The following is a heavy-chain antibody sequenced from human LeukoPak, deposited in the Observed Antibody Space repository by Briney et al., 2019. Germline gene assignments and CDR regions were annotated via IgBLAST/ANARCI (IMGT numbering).Heavy chain of an antibody. Sequence: GGSLRLSCAASGFTFSSYAMSWVRQAPGKGLEWVAVISYDGSNKYYADSVKGRFTISRDNSKNTLYLQMNSLRAEDTAVYYCAKGSVQLWLFDYWGQGTLATVSS. CDR2: ISYDGSNK. CDR1: GFTFSSYA. CDR3: AKGSVQLWLFDY. D-gene: IGHD5-18*01. J-gene: IGHJ4*02. V-gene: IGHV3-30*18.